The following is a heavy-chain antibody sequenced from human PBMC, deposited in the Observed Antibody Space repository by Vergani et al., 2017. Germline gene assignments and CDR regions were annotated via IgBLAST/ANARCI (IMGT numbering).Heavy chain of an antibody. V-gene: IGHV1-69*13. CDR3: AGSSGYYSYYFDF. Sequence: QGQLAQSGAEVKKPGSSVKVSCKASGGTFSSNSISWVRQAPGQGLEWMGRIIPIFGTTSYAQKFQGRVTILADESKSTAYMELSSLRSEDTAVYYCAGSSGYYSYYFDFWGQGTLVTVSS. J-gene: IGHJ4*02. CDR2: IIPIFGTT. CDR1: GGTFSSNS. D-gene: IGHD3-22*01.